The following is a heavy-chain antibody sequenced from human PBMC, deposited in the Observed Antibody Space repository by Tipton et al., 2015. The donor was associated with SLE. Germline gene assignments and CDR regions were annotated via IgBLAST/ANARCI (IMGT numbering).Heavy chain of an antibody. CDR3: ARDRSIAAQDAFDI. CDR2: ISSSSSYI. D-gene: IGHD6-6*01. Sequence: GSLRLSCAASGFTFSSYSMNWVRQAPGKGLEWVSSISSSSSYIYYADSVKGRFTISRDNAKNSLYLQMNSLRAEDTAVYYCARDRSIAAQDAFDIWGQGTMVTVSS. CDR1: GFTFSSYS. J-gene: IGHJ3*02. V-gene: IGHV3-21*01.